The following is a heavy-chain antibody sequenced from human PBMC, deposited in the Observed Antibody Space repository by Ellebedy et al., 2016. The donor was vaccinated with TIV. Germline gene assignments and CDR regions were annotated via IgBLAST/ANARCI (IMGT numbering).Heavy chain of an antibody. CDR3: ARGAIGEQWLYYLDY. Sequence: GESLKISCTTSGFTFSPYGMNWVRQAPGKGLEWIAYISSTSTTIYVADSVKGRFTISRDNANNSLYLQLTSLRDEDTAVYYCARGAIGEQWLYYLDYWGQGTLVTVSS. J-gene: IGHJ4*02. V-gene: IGHV3-48*02. D-gene: IGHD6-19*01. CDR1: GFTFSPYG. CDR2: ISSTSTTI.